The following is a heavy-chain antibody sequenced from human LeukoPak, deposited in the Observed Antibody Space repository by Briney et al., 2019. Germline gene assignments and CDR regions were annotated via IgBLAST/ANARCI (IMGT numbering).Heavy chain of an antibody. CDR1: GGSIRSSSYY. J-gene: IGHJ4*02. CDR3: ARHDFWSGYLPHYFDY. Sequence: SETLSLTCSVSGGSIRSSSYYWGWIRQPPGKGLEWIANIYYSGSTYYNPSLKSRLTISVDTSKNQFSLKLSSVTAADTAVYYCARHDFWSGYLPHYFDYWGQGTLVTVSS. CDR2: IYYSGST. D-gene: IGHD3-3*01. V-gene: IGHV4-39*01.